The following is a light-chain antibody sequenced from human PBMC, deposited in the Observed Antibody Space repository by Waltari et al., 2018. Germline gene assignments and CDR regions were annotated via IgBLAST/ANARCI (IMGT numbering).Light chain of an antibody. Sequence: DIQMTQSPSTLSASVGDRVTITCRASQSVSSWLAWYQQKPGRAPKLLIYKASTLHTGVPARFSGSGYRTEFTLTINSLQPDDFATYYCQQHNSYSYTFGQGTNLEIK. CDR3: QQHNSYSYT. CDR2: KAS. CDR1: QSVSSW. J-gene: IGKJ2*01. V-gene: IGKV1-5*03.